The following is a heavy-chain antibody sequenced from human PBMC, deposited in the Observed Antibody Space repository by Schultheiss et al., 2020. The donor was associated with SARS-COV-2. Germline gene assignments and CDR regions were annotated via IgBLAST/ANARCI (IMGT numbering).Heavy chain of an antibody. V-gene: IGHV3-21*01. CDR1: GFTVKSNY. D-gene: IGHD2-15*01. CDR2: ISSSSSYI. Sequence: GGSLRLSCAASGFTVKSNYMNWVRQAPGKGLEWASSISSSSSYIYYADSVKGRFTISRDNAKNSLYLQMNSLRAADTAVYYCARVYCSGGSCYFTHWYFDLWGRGTLVTVAS. J-gene: IGHJ2*01. CDR3: ARVYCSGGSCYFTHWYFDL.